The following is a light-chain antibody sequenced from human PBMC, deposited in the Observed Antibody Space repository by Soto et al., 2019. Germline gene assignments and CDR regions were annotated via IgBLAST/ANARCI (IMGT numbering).Light chain of an antibody. CDR1: QSVSIY. Sequence: EIVLTQSPATLSLSPGERATLSCRASQSVSIYFAWFQQKPGQAPRLLIYDTSNRATGIPARFSGSGSGTDFTLIISSLDPEDFAVYYCQQRYSWPLTFGGGTKVEIK. CDR2: DTS. J-gene: IGKJ4*01. V-gene: IGKV3-11*01. CDR3: QQRYSWPLT.